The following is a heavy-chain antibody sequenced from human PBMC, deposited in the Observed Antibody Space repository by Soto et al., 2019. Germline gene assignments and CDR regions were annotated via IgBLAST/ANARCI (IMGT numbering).Heavy chain of an antibody. D-gene: IGHD3-9*01. CDR2: ISSSSSYI. J-gene: IGHJ3*02. CDR3: ARDPPYDILTGDGDAFDI. V-gene: IGHV3-21*01. Sequence: GGSLRLSCAASGFTFSSYSMSWVRQAPGKGLEWVSSISSSSSYIYYADSVKGRFTISRDNARNSLYLQMNSLRAEDTAVYYCARDPPYDILTGDGDAFDIWGQGTMVTVSS. CDR1: GFTFSSYS.